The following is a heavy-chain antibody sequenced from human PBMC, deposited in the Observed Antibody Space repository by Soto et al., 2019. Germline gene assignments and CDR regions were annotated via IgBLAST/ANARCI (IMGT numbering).Heavy chain of an antibody. CDR3: ERNTHYDRRFDY. V-gene: IGHV1-18*01. CDR2: ISAYHGNT. Sequence: ASVNVSCQASGYTFTRYFISWVRQAPGQGLEWMGWISAYHGNTNYAQKPQGRVTMPTDTYTRTDYMDRVRLRSDDTDVYYCERNTHYDRRFDYWGQGTLVAVSS. CDR1: GYTFTRYF. J-gene: IGHJ4*02. D-gene: IGHD3-22*01.